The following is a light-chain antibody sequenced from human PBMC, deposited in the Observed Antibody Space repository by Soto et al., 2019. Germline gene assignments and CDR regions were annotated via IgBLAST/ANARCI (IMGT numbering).Light chain of an antibody. Sequence: QSALTQPASVSGSPGQSITISCTGTSSDVGSYHLVSWYQQHPGKAPKLIIYEGTQRPSGVSNRFSGSKSGITASLTISGLQAEDEADYYCFSHAGFNTPYVFATGTKLTVL. CDR2: EGT. V-gene: IGLV2-23*01. CDR1: SSDVGSYHL. CDR3: FSHAGFNTPYV. J-gene: IGLJ1*01.